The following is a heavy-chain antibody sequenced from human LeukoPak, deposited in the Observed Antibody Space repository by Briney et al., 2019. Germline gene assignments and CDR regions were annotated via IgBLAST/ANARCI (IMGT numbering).Heavy chain of an antibody. J-gene: IGHJ4*02. CDR3: ARVVSGSGYSIY. V-gene: IGHV1-18*01. Sequence: ASVKVSCKASGYTFTSYGISWVRQAPGQGLEWMGWISAYNGNTNYAQKFQDRVTMTTDTSTSTAYMELTSLRSDDTAVYYCARVVSGSGYSIYWGQGTLVTVSS. CDR1: GYTFTSYG. D-gene: IGHD3-22*01. CDR2: ISAYNGNT.